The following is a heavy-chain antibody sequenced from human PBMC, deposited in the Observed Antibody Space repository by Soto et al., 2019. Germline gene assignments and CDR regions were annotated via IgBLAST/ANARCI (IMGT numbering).Heavy chain of an antibody. CDR3: AKDCSSTRCYHQFDY. J-gene: IGHJ4*02. D-gene: IGHD2-2*01. CDR2: ISGSGGST. CDR1: GFTFSSYA. Sequence: EVQLLESGGGLVQPGGSLRLSCAASGFTFSSYAMSWVRQAPGKGLEWVSAISGSGGSTYHADSVKGRFTISRDNSKNTLYLQMNSLRAEDTAVYYCAKDCSSTRCYHQFDYWGQGTLVTGSS. V-gene: IGHV3-23*01.